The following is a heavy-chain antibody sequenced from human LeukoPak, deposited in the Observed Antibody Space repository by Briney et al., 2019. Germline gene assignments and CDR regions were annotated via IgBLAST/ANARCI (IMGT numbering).Heavy chain of an antibody. CDR2: ISAYHGST. D-gene: IGHD6-6*01. CDR3: ATTIGARLMYFDY. V-gene: IGHV1-18*01. Sequence: ASLRVSCKASGYTFTNYGISWIRQAPGQGLEWMGRISAYHGSTNYAQKLLGRVTMTRDTSTNTAYMDLTSLSSDDTAVYYCATTIGARLMYFDYWGQGTLVTVSS. J-gene: IGHJ4*02. CDR1: GYTFTNYG.